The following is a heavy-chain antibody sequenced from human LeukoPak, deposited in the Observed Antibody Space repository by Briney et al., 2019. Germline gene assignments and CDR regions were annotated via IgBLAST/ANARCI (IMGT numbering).Heavy chain of an antibody. CDR2: INHSGST. D-gene: IGHD2-2*01. Sequence: PSETLSLSCADYGGSFSGYYWSWIRQPPGKGLEWIGEINHSGSTNYNPSLKSRVTVSVDTSKNQFSLKLSSVTAADTAVYYCARGSRRCSSTSCYRNNWFDPWGQGTLVTVSS. J-gene: IGHJ5*02. V-gene: IGHV4-34*01. CDR1: GGSFSGYY. CDR3: ARGSRRCSSTSCYRNNWFDP.